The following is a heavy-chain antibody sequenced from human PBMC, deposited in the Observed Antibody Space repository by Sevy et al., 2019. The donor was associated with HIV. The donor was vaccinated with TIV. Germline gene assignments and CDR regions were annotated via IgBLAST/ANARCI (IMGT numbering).Heavy chain of an antibody. CDR2: LKSVESST. D-gene: IGHD6-13*01. V-gene: IGHV3-74*01. J-gene: IGHJ4*02. CDR3: AREASSWYGVDY. CDR1: EFSVTDNY. Sequence: GGSLRLSCAASEFSVTDNYMSWVRQAPGKGLEWVSRLKSVESSTTYADSVKGRFTVSRDNAKNTVYLQMNSLRAEDTGVYYCAREASSWYGVDYWGQGTLVTVSS.